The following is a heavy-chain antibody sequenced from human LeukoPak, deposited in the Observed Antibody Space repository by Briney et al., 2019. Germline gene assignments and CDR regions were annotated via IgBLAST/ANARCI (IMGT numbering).Heavy chain of an antibody. CDR2: ISSSSVDT. J-gene: IGHJ4*02. CDR1: GFSFSTYA. CDR3: ASGTYRLGDY. V-gene: IGHV3-23*01. D-gene: IGHD3-10*01. Sequence: GGSLRLSCAASGFSFSTYAMSWVRQAPGKGLEWISGISSSSVDTHYAESVRGRFRVSRDNPKPTLYRQINSLRAEDTAVYYCASGTYRLGDYWGQGVLVAVSS.